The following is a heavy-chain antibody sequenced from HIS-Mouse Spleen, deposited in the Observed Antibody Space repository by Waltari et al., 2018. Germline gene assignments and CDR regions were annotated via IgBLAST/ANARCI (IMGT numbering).Heavy chain of an antibody. V-gene: IGHV4-39*07. J-gene: IGHJ2*01. CDR2: IYYSGST. CDR3: AREIPYSSSWYDWYFDL. Sequence: QLQLQESGPGLVKPSETLSLTRTVSGCPISSSSYYWGWIRQPPGKGLEWSGSIYYSGSTYYNPSLKSRVTISVDTSKNQFSLKLSSVTAADTAVYYCAREIPYSSSWYDWYFDLWGRGTLVTVSS. D-gene: IGHD6-13*01. CDR1: GCPISSSSYY.